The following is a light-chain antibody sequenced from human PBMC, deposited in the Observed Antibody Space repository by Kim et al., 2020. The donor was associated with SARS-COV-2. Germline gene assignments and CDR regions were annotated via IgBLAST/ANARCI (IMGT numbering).Light chain of an antibody. V-gene: IGLV2-14*01. CDR3: SSYTSSSTVL. CDR1: SSDVGGYNY. Sequence: LTQPASVSGSPGQSITISCTGTSSDVGGYNYVSWYHQHPGKAPKLMIFDVSKRPSGVSNRFSGSKSGNTASLTISGLQAEDEADYYCSSYTSSSTVLFGGGTQLTVL. CDR2: DVS. J-gene: IGLJ2*01.